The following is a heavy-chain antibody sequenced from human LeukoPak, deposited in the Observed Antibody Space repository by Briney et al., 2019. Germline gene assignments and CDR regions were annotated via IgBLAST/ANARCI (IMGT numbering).Heavy chain of an antibody. CDR2: IVVGSGNT. CDR1: GFTFTSSA. J-gene: IGHJ4*02. V-gene: IGHV1-58*01. CDR3: AAVIAVAGTFDC. D-gene: IGHD6-19*01. Sequence: GTSVKVSCKASGFTFTSSAVQWVRQARGQRLEWIGWIVVGSGNTNYAQKFHERVTITRDMSTSTAYMELSSLRSEDTAAYYCAAVIAVAGTFDCWGQGTLVTVSS.